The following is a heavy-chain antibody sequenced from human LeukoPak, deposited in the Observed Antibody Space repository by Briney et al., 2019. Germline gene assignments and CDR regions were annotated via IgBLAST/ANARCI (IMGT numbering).Heavy chain of an antibody. V-gene: IGHV4-61*08. CDR2: IYYSGST. J-gene: IGHJ6*02. CDR3: ARVLHPYYDILTHGMDV. Sequence: SETLSLTCTVSGGSISGGAYYWSWIRQPPGKGLEWIGYIYYSGSTNYNPSLKSRVTISVDTSKNQFSLKLSSVTAADTAVYYCARVLHPYYDILTHGMDVWGQGTTVTVSS. D-gene: IGHD3-9*01. CDR1: GGSISGGAYY.